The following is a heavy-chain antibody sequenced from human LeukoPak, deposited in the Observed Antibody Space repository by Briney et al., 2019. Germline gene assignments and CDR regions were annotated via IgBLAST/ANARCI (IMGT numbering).Heavy chain of an antibody. D-gene: IGHD1-26*01. CDR2: IYYSGST. Sequence: SETLSLTCTVSGGSISSYYWSWIRQPPGKGLEWIGYIYYSGSTNYNPSLKSRVTISEDTSKNQFSLKLSSVTAEDTAVYYCARVIVGANDDAFDIWGQGTMVTVSS. J-gene: IGHJ3*02. V-gene: IGHV4-59*01. CDR1: GGSISSYY. CDR3: ARVIVGANDDAFDI.